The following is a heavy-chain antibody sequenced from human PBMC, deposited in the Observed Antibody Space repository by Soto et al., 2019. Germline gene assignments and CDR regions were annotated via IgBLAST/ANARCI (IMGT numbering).Heavy chain of an antibody. J-gene: IGHJ4*02. CDR3: AKDLLEWLLRQRGDFGY. Sequence: QVQLVDSGGGVVQPGRSLRLSCAASGFTFSSYGMHWVRQAPGKGLEWVAVISYDGSNKYYADSVKGRFTIARDNSKNTLYLQMNSLRSEDTAVYYWAKDLLEWLLRQRGDFGYWCQGTLVTVSS. CDR2: ISYDGSNK. V-gene: IGHV3-30*18. D-gene: IGHD3-3*01. CDR1: GFTFSSYG.